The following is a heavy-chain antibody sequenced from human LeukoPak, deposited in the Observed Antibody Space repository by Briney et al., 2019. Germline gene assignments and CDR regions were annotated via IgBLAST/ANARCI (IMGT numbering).Heavy chain of an antibody. CDR2: ISSSGSTI. D-gene: IGHD1-26*01. V-gene: IGHV3-11*01. J-gene: IGHJ4*02. Sequence: GGSLRLSCAASGFTFSDHYMSWIRQAPGKGLEWVSYISSSGSTIYYADSVKGRFTISRDNAKNSLYLQMNSLRAEDTAVYYCAREEKVGTSFDYWGQGTLVTVSS. CDR3: AREEKVGTSFDY. CDR1: GFTFSDHY.